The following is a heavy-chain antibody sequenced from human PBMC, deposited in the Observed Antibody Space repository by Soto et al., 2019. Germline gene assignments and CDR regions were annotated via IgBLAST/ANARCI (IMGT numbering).Heavy chain of an antibody. Sequence: QVQLVESGGGVVQPGRSLRLSCAASGFTFSSNAMHWVRQAPGKGLEWVAVISYDASNKYYADSVKGRFTISRDNSNKALYRQMNSLGAEDTAVYCCARGLGGSYGGYFDYWGQGTLVTVSS. J-gene: IGHJ4*02. CDR2: ISYDASNK. CDR3: ARGLGGSYGGYFDY. CDR1: GFTFSSNA. D-gene: IGHD1-26*01. V-gene: IGHV3-30-3*01.